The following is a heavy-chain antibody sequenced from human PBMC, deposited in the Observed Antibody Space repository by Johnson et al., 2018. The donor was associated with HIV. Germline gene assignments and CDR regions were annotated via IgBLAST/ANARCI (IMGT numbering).Heavy chain of an antibody. D-gene: IGHD3-22*01. J-gene: IGHJ3*02. CDR2: ISYDGSNK. V-gene: IGHV3-30-3*01. CDR3: ARDRAHYYDSSGYYESGAFDI. Sequence: QVQLVESGGGVVQPGRSLRLSCAASGFTFSSYAMHWVRQAPGKGLEWVAVISYDGSNKYYADSVKGRFTISSDNSKNTLYLQMNSLRAEDTAVYYCARDRAHYYDSSGYYESGAFDIWGQGTMVTVSS. CDR1: GFTFSSYA.